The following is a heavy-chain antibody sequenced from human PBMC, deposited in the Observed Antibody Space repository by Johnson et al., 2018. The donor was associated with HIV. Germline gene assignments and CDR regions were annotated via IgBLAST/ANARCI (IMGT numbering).Heavy chain of an antibody. J-gene: IGHJ3*02. CDR3: ARDGSGSFDAFDI. Sequence: EVQLLESGGGLVQPGGSLRLSCAASGFTFSSYAMNWVRQAPGKGLEWVSYISSSGSTIYYADSVKGRFTISRDNSKNTLYLQMNSLRAEDTAVYYCARDGSGSFDAFDIWGQGTMVTVSS. V-gene: IGHV3-48*01. CDR1: GFTFSSYA. CDR2: ISSSGSTI. D-gene: IGHD1-26*01.